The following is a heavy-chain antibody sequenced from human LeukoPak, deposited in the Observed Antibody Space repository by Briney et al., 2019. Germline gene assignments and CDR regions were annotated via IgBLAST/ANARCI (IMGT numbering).Heavy chain of an antibody. D-gene: IGHD1-14*01. J-gene: IGHJ4*02. CDR2: ISRYSGDI. CDR1: TFSFSIHT. CDR3: VREFNSRNRFDQ. V-gene: IGHV3-21*01. Sequence: GGSLRLSCADSTFSFSIHTINWVRQAPGEGLEWISSISRYSGDIYYADSVKGRFSISREYLQMNYLRAEDTAVYYCVREFNSRNRFDQWGRGTLVTVSS.